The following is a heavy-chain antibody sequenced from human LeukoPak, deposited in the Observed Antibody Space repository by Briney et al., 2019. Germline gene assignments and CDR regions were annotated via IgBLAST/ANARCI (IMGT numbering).Heavy chain of an antibody. CDR2: IYHTGNT. Sequence: ASETLSLTCTVSGGSISSGGYSWSWIRQPPGKGLEWIGYIYHTGNTYYNPSLKSRVIISIDRSKNQFSLKLSSVTAADTAVFYCARGVGSSSWYYFDYWGQGTLVTVSS. D-gene: IGHD6-13*01. CDR1: GGSISSGGYS. V-gene: IGHV4-30-2*01. J-gene: IGHJ4*02. CDR3: ARGVGSSSWYYFDY.